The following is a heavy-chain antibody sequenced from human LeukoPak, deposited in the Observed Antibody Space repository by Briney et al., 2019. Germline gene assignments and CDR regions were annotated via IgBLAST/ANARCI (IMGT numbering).Heavy chain of an antibody. CDR3: ARGLAMAQIEFDY. V-gene: IGHV4-30-2*01. D-gene: IGHD5-18*01. Sequence: SQTLSLTCAVSGGSIISGGYSWSWIRQPPGKGLEWIGYIYHSGSTYYNPSLKSRVTISVDRSKNQFSLKLSSVTAADTAVYYCARGLAMAQIEFDYWGQGTLVTVSS. CDR2: IYHSGST. CDR1: GGSIISGGYS. J-gene: IGHJ4*02.